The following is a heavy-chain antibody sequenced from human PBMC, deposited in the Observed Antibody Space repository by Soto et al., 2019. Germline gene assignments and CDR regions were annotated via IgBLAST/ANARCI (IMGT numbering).Heavy chain of an antibody. CDR2: LYSGGGT. Sequence: EVQLVESGGGLVQPGGSLRLACAASGLSVSNNYIAWVRQAPGEGLEWVSVLYSGGGTHFADSVKGRFTISRDNSKNTVYLQMNSVRDGDTAVYYGARSEYSYGHFDYWGQGTLVTVSS. CDR1: GLSVSNNY. V-gene: IGHV3-66*01. J-gene: IGHJ4*02. D-gene: IGHD5-18*01. CDR3: ARSEYSYGHFDY.